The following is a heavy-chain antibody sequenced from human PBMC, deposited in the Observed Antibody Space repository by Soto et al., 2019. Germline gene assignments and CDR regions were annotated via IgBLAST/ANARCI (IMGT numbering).Heavy chain of an antibody. CDR1: GGSFSGYY. CDR3: ARAHRSRNWFDP. J-gene: IGHJ5*02. CDR2: INHSGST. V-gene: IGHV4-34*01. Sequence: SETLSLTCAVYGGSFSGYYWSWIRQPPGKGLEWIGEINHSGSTNYNPSLKSRVTISVDTSKNQFSLKLSSVTAADTAVYYCARAHRSRNWFDPWGQGTLVTVSS.